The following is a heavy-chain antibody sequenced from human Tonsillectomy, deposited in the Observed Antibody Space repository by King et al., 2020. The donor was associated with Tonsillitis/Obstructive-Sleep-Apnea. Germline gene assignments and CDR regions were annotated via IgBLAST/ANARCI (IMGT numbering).Heavy chain of an antibody. Sequence: VQLVESGGGVVQPGRSLRLSCAASGFTFSSNAMHWVRQAPGKGLEWVAVISYDGSNKYYADSVRGRFTISRDNSKNMLYLQMNSLRAEDTAVYYCASPSDEILEWVSPRLRGYYYYGMDVWGQGTTVTVSS. CDR3: ASPSDEILEWVSPRLRGYYYYGMDV. CDR1: GFTFSSNA. D-gene: IGHD3-3*01. CDR2: ISYDGSNK. V-gene: IGHV3-30*04. J-gene: IGHJ6*02.